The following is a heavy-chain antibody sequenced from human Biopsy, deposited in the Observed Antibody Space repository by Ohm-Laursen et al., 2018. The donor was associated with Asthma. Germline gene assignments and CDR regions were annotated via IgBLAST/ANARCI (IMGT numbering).Heavy chain of an antibody. CDR2: TNERGVT. V-gene: IGHV4-34*01. CDR1: PGSFSGFF. J-gene: IGHJ6*02. CDR3: ARGPELDV. Sequence: SDTLSLTCDVYPGSFSGFFWTWIRQSPGKGLEWIGETNERGVTNNNPSLKSRVIISIDTYWNRVSLKLPSVTAADTAVYYCARGPELDVWGQGTTVTVSS.